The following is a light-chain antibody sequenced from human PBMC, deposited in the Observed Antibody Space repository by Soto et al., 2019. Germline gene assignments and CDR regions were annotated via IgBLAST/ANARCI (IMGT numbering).Light chain of an antibody. CDR1: QRITT. CDR3: QQYNNWHPWT. J-gene: IGKJ1*01. Sequence: EILMTQSPATLSLSPGERVTLSCRASQRITTVAWYQQKPGQASRLLIYGLSIRAHGVPARFSVSGSGTEFTLTISSLQSEDFAFYYCQQYNNWHPWTFGQGTKVDI. CDR2: GLS. V-gene: IGKV3-15*01.